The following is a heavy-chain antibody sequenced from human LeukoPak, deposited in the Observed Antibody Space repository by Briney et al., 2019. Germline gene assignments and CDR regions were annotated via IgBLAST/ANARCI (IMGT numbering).Heavy chain of an antibody. CDR3: XXXXXXXXXXAAMYGRAFDI. CDR1: GDSISSGDYY. V-gene: IGHV4-61*02. CDR2: ISSSGST. J-gene: IGHJ3*02. Sequence: MPSQTLSLTCTVSGDSISSGDYYWSWIRQPAGKGLEWIGRISSSGSTNYNPSLKSRVTISVDTSKNQFSLKLSSVTAAATAVYXXXXXXXXXXXXAAMYGRAFDIWGQGTMVTVSS. D-gene: IGHD2-2*01.